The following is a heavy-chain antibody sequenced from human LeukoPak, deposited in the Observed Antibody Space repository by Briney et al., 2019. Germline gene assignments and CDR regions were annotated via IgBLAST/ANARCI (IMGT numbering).Heavy chain of an antibody. V-gene: IGHV3-30*03. CDR2: MSHDGGIE. J-gene: IGHJ6*02. Sequence: GGSLRLSCVASGLTFSTYGMHWVRQAPGKGLEWVAVMSHDGGIEKYADSVKGRFTTSRDNSKKTLYLQMNSLRSEDAAVYYCARAKIIEAITHMDVWGQGTTVTVSS. CDR3: ARAKIIEAITHMDV. D-gene: IGHD5-12*01. CDR1: GLTFSTYG.